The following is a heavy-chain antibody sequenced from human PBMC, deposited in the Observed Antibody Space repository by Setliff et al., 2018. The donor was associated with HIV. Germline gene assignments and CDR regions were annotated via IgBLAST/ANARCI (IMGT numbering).Heavy chain of an antibody. CDR1: GASFNSYS. V-gene: IGHV4-34*01. D-gene: IGHD3-10*01. J-gene: IGHJ5*02. Sequence: PSETLSLTCAVYGASFNSYSWAWISQSPGKGLEWVGEVDHSGRTKESPSLKSRVTISADTSKNQFSLKVRSVTAADMALYYCARGLPTQYYGPDSWFDPWGQGTLVTVSS. CDR2: VDHSGRT. CDR3: ARGLPTQYYGPDSWFDP.